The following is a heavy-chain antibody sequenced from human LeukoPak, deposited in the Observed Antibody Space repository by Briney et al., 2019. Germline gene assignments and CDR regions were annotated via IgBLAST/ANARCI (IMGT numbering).Heavy chain of an antibody. D-gene: IGHD6-19*01. J-gene: IGHJ4*02. CDR3: AKYGNSGWVIDN. Sequence: SETXXXXXXXXXXSIXSNXWXWIRQPPGKGLEYIGYIYYTGATNYNPSLKSRVTISVDTSKNQFSLKMTSVTAADTAVYFCAKYGNSGWVIDNWGQGTLVTVSS. V-gene: IGHV4-59*08. CDR2: IYYTGAT. CDR1: XXSIXSNX.